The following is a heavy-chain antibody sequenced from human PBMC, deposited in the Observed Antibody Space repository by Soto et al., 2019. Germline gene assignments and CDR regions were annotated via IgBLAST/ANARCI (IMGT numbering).Heavy chain of an antibody. Sequence: GGSLRLSCAASGFTFSTYAMSWVRQAPGKGLEWVSAISGSGGSTYYADSVKGRFTISRVNSKNTLYLQMDSLRAEDTAVYYFSKGQGQGVHVVDDAFDIWGQGTMVTVSS. CDR1: GFTFSTYA. D-gene: IGHD3-10*01. CDR2: ISGSGGST. J-gene: IGHJ3*02. V-gene: IGHV3-23*01. CDR3: SKGQGQGVHVVDDAFDI.